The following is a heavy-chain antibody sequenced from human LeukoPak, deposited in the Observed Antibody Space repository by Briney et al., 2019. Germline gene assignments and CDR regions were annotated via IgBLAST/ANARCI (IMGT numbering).Heavy chain of an antibody. CDR3: ARFSPPYFSDSSGYSEYFQH. Sequence: GESLQISCKGSGSRFTSYWISWVRQMPGKGLEGMGRIDPSDSFTNYSPSFQGHVTISADKSINTSYLQWSSLKASDTAMYYCARFSPPYFSDSSGYSEYFQHWGQGTLVTVSS. CDR1: GSRFTSYW. J-gene: IGHJ1*01. CDR2: IDPSDSFT. V-gene: IGHV5-10-1*01. D-gene: IGHD3-22*01.